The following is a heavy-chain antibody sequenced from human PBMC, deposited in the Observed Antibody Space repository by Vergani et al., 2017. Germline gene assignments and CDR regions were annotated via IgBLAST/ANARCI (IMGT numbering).Heavy chain of an antibody. CDR1: GFTFSSYA. CDR3: ARPPFYCGGDCYLSY. CDR2: ISYDGSNK. Sequence: QVQLVESGGGVVQPGRSLRLSCAASGFTFSSYAMHWVRQAPGKGLEWVAVISYDGSNKYYADSVKGRFTISRDNSKNTLYLQMNSLRAEDTAVYYCARPPFYCGGDCYLSYWGQGTLVTVSS. J-gene: IGHJ4*02. D-gene: IGHD2-21*01. V-gene: IGHV3-30-3*01.